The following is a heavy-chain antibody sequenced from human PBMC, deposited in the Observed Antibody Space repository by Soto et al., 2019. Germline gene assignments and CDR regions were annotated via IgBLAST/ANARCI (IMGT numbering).Heavy chain of an antibody. Sequence: SQPLSLTCAVYGGSFSGYYWSRIRQPPGKGLEWIGEINHSGSTNYNPSLKSRVTISVDTSKNQFSLKLSSVTAADTAVYYCARGAQYSSSWYVGTYRGQGTPVTVSS. CDR2: INHSGST. J-gene: IGHJ4*02. V-gene: IGHV4-34*01. CDR1: GGSFSGYY. CDR3: ARGAQYSSSWYVGTY. D-gene: IGHD6-13*01.